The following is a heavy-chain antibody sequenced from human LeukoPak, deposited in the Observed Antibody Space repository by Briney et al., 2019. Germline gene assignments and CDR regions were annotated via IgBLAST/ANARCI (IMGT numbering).Heavy chain of an antibody. CDR3: ARHPPTVSGNDY. CDR2: IYPGDSDT. D-gene: IGHD6-19*01. V-gene: IGHV5-51*01. Sequence: HGESLKISCKCSGYSFTSYWIAWVRQMPGKGLEWMGVIYPGDSDTRYSPSFQGQVTISADKSISTAYLQWSSLKASDTAMYYCARHPPTVSGNDYWGQGTLVTVSS. J-gene: IGHJ4*02. CDR1: GYSFTSYW.